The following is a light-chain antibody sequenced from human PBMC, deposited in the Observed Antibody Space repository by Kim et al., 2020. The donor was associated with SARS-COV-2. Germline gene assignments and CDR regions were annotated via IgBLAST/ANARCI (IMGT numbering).Light chain of an antibody. CDR3: QQYGSFPLT. J-gene: IGKJ4*01. CDR2: GAS. V-gene: IGKV3-20*01. Sequence: SPVKTATLSCRASQSISSGYFVLYQQIPGQAPRLLIYGASSRATGIPDSFSGSGSGTDFTLTISRLEPEDVAVYYCQQYGSFPLTFGGGTKVDIK. CDR1: QSISSGY.